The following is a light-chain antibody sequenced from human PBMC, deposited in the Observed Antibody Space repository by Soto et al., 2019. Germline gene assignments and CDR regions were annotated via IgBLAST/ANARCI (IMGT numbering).Light chain of an antibody. Sequence: DIQMTQSPSSVSASVGDRVTITCRSSEDISTWLAWYQQKPGKAPKLLIYAASSLQSGVPSRFSGSGSGTDFTLTISSLQPEDFATYYCQEYSSYSTFGGGTKVDIK. CDR3: QEYSSYST. V-gene: IGKV1-12*01. J-gene: IGKJ4*01. CDR2: AAS. CDR1: EDISTW.